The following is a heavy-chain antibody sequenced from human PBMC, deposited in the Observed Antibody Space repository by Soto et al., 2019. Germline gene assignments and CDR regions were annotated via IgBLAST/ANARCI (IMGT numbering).Heavy chain of an antibody. CDR3: ARYSGSYWHYLDF. V-gene: IGHV5-51*01. J-gene: IGHJ4*02. CDR1: GYGFANHW. D-gene: IGHD1-26*01. CDR2: IYPGDSDT. Sequence: GASLKISCKGSGYGFANHWVAWVRQMPEKGLEWIGTIYPGDSDTKYSSACRGHVTISADTSVSTAYLQWRSLEATDSAIYYCARYSGSYWHYLDFWGQGTLVTVSS.